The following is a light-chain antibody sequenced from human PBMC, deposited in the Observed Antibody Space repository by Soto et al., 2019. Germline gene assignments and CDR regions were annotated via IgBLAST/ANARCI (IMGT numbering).Light chain of an antibody. CDR2: YAS. CDR3: QQYENLPRFI. Sequence: DIQMTQSPSSLSASVGDRVTITCLASHDIGNYLNWYQQKPGKAPKLLIYYASNLETGVSSRFSGSGSGTDFTFTISSLQPEDIATYFCQQYENLPRFIFGPGTKVGIK. V-gene: IGKV1-33*01. J-gene: IGKJ3*01. CDR1: HDIGNY.